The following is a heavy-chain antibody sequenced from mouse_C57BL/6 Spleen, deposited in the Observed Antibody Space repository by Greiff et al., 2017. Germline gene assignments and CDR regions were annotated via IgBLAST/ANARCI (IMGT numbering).Heavy chain of an antibody. J-gene: IGHJ3*01. D-gene: IGHD2-1*01. CDR3: AGSYYGNLWFAY. CDR1: GYAFSSYW. Sequence: QVQLQQSGAELVKPGASVKISCKASGYAFSSYWMNWVKQRPGKGLEWIGQIYPGDGDTNYNGKFKGKATLTADKSSSTAYMQLSSLTSEDSAVYFCAGSYYGNLWFAYWGQGTLGTVSA. CDR2: IYPGDGDT. V-gene: IGHV1-80*01.